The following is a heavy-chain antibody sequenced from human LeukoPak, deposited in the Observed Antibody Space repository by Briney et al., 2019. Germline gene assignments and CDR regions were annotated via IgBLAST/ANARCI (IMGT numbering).Heavy chain of an antibody. J-gene: IGHJ6*03. CDR2: ISYDGSNK. CDR3: ANSGYMDV. D-gene: IGHD3-10*01. Sequence: GRSLRLSCAASGFTFSSYGMHWVRQAPGKGLEWVAVISYDGSNKYYVDSVKGRFTISRDNSKNTLYLQMNSLRAEDTAVYYCANSGYMDVWGKGTTVTVSS. V-gene: IGHV3-30*18. CDR1: GFTFSSYG.